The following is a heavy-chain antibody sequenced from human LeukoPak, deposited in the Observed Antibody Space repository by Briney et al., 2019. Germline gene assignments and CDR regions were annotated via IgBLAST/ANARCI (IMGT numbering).Heavy chain of an antibody. CDR3: ARPRMGGSPRLDY. CDR1: GCTFSSDS. D-gene: IGHD1-26*01. J-gene: IGHJ4*02. Sequence: GGALRLSCAASGCTFSSDSMSWVRQAPGKGRGWGSSISIRSSDIYYADSVKGRFTISRDKAKHSLYLQMHSLSAEDTAVYYCARPRMGGSPRLDYWGQGTLVTVSS. V-gene: IGHV3-21*01. CDR2: ISIRSSDI.